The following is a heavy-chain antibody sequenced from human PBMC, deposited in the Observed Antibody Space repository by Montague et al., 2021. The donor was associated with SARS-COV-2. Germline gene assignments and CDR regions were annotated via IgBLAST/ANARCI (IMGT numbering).Heavy chain of an antibody. J-gene: IGHJ6*02. V-gene: IGHV3-7*01. Sequence: SLRLSCAASGFTFSSYWMSWVRQAPGKGLEWVANIKQDGSEKYYVDSVKGRFTISRDNAKNSLYLQMNSLRAEGTAVYYCARDFYGSGSSYYYYGMDVWGQGTTVTVSS. CDR2: IKQDGSEK. CDR3: ARDFYGSGSSYYYYGMDV. CDR1: GFTFSSYW. D-gene: IGHD3-10*01.